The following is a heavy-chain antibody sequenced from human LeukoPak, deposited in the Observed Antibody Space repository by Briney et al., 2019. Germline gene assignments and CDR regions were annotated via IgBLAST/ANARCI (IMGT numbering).Heavy chain of an antibody. CDR2: ISAYNGNT. CDR1: GYTFTSYG. Sequence: ASVKVSCKASGYTFTSYGISWVRQAPGQGLEWMGWISAYNGNTNYAQKLQGRVTMTTDTSTSTAYMELRSLRSDDTAVYYCARGRTGSSGWYLGDYYYYGMDVWGQGTTVTVSS. D-gene: IGHD6-19*01. J-gene: IGHJ6*02. V-gene: IGHV1-18*01. CDR3: ARGRTGSSGWYLGDYYYYGMDV.